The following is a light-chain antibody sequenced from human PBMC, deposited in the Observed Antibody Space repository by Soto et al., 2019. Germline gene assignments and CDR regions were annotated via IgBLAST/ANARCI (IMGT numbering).Light chain of an antibody. CDR1: QSVSSN. V-gene: IGKV3-15*01. Sequence: EIVMTQSPATLSVSPVERATLSFRASQSVSSNLAWYQQKPGQAPRLLIYGASTRATGIPARFSGSGSGTEFTLTISSLQSEDFAVYYCQQYNNWPPQFGQGTRLEIK. J-gene: IGKJ5*01. CDR3: QQYNNWPPQ. CDR2: GAS.